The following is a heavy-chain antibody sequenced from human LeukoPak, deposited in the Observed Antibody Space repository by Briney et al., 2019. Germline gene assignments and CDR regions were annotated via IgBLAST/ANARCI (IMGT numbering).Heavy chain of an antibody. D-gene: IGHD6-19*01. J-gene: IGHJ4*02. CDR1: GFTFSSYE. CDR3: ARESIAVAGAPFDY. Sequence: GGSLRLSCAASGFTFSSYEMNWVRQAPGKGLEWVSYISSSGSTIYYADSVKGRFTISRDNAKNSLYLQMNSLRVEDTAVYYCARESIAVAGAPFDYWGQGTLVTVSS. V-gene: IGHV3-48*03. CDR2: ISSSGSTI.